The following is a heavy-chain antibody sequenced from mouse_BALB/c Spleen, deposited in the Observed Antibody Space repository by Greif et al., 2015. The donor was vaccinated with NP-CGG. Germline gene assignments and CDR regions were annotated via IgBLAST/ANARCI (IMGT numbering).Heavy chain of an antibody. CDR3: ARHYYGSNY. V-gene: IGHV5-12-1*01. Sequence: EVKLVESGGGLVKPGGSLKLSCAASGFAFSSYDMSWVARPPRRGRRGSANLRSGGGSTYYPDTVKGRFTISRDNAKNTLYLQMSSLKSEDTAMYYCARHYYGSNYWGQGTTLTVSS. D-gene: IGHD1-1*01. CDR2: LRSGGGST. CDR1: GFAFSSYD. J-gene: IGHJ2*01.